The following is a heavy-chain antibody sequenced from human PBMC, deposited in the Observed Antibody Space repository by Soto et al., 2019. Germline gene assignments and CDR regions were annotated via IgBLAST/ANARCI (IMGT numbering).Heavy chain of an antibody. CDR2: ISYDGSNK. Sequence: QVQLVESGGGVVQPGRSLRLSCAASGFTFSSYAMHWVRQAPGKGLEWVAVISYDGSNKYYADSVKGRFTISRDNSKNTLNLQMNSLRAGDTAVYYCARDSGMYYYDSSGYGWFHPWGQGTLVTVSS. V-gene: IGHV3-30-3*01. CDR1: GFTFSSYA. CDR3: ARDSGMYYYDSSGYGWFHP. J-gene: IGHJ5*02. D-gene: IGHD3-22*01.